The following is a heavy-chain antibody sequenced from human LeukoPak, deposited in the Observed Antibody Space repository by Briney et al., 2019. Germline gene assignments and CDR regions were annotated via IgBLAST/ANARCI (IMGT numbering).Heavy chain of an antibody. CDR2: MNPHSGKT. V-gene: IGHV1-8*01. CDR3: ARGLYRYSDPNDWFDP. Sequence: GASVKVSFKASGYTFTSYHINWVRQAPGQGLEWMGWMNPHSGKTGFAQKFQGRVRFTGDNSGSTAYMEVSSLRSEDTALYYCARGLYRYSDPNDWFDPWGQGTLVTVSS. J-gene: IGHJ5*02. CDR1: GYTFTSYH. D-gene: IGHD2-15*01.